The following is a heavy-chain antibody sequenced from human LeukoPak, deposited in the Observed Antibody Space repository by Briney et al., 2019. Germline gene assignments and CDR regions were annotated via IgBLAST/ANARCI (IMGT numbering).Heavy chain of an antibody. V-gene: IGHV3-21*01. D-gene: IGHD6-13*01. Sequence: GGSLRLSCAASGFTFSSYSMNWVRQAPGKGLEWVSSISSSSSYIYYADSVKGRFTISRDNAKNSLYLQMDSLRAEDTAVYYCARFFGHSSSWYERDAFDIWGQGTMVTVSS. CDR2: ISSSSSYI. CDR3: ARFFGHSSSWYERDAFDI. CDR1: GFTFSSYS. J-gene: IGHJ3*02.